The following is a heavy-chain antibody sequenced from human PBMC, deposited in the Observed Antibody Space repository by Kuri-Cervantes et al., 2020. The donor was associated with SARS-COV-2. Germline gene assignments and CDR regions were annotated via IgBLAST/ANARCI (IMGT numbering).Heavy chain of an antibody. D-gene: IGHD3-3*01. J-gene: IGHJ5*02. V-gene: IGHV4-39*01. Sequence: SETLSLTCSVSGDSIRSTNYYWGWIRQPPGKGLEWIGSIFYNGDTYYNLSLKSRVTISADTSKNQFSLKVTSVTATDTAVYYCVRCAIFGVAPNWFDPWGQGTLVTVSS. CDR1: GDSIRSTNYY. CDR3: VRCAIFGVAPNWFDP. CDR2: IFYNGDT.